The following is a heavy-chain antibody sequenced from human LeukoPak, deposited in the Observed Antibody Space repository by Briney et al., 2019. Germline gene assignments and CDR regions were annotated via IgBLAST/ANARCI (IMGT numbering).Heavy chain of an antibody. V-gene: IGHV3-30-3*01. CDR3: ARDREMATIWRIWYYFDY. Sequence: GGSLRLSCAASGFTFSSYAMHWVRQAPGKGLGWVAVISYDGSNKYYADSVKGRFTISRDNSKNTLYLQMNSLRAEDTAVYYCARDREMATIWRIWYYFDYWGQGTLVTVSS. CDR2: ISYDGSNK. J-gene: IGHJ4*02. D-gene: IGHD5-24*01. CDR1: GFTFSSYA.